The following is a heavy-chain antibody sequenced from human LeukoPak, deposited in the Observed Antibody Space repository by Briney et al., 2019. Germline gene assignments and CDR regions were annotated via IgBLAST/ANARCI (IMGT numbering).Heavy chain of an antibody. CDR2: ISGSGGST. Sequence: GGSLRLSCAASGFTFSSYSMNWVRQSPGKGLEWVSTISGSGGSTYYADSVKGRFTISRDNSKNTLYLQMDSLRAEDTAVYYCARDQSGTYSVDYWGQGTLVTVSS. D-gene: IGHD1-26*01. J-gene: IGHJ4*02. CDR1: GFTFSSYS. V-gene: IGHV3-23*01. CDR3: ARDQSGTYSVDY.